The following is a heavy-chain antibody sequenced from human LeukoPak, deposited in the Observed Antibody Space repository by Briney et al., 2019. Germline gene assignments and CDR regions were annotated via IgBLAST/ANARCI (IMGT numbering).Heavy chain of an antibody. J-gene: IGHJ5*01. Sequence: VASVKVSCKSSVGTFTIYAISWVRQAPGQGLEWMVGIIPIFVTANYTQKFQGTVTTTADASPSTPYIWQCSLRAEETAVYYCARVEYQMVYSGWFDSWGQGTLVTVSS. CDR1: VGTFTIYA. CDR3: ARVEYQMVYSGWFDS. D-gene: IGHD2-2*02. CDR2: IIPIFVTA. V-gene: IGHV1-69*13.